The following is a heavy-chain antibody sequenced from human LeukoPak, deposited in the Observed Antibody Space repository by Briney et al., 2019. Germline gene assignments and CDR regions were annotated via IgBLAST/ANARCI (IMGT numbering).Heavy chain of an antibody. CDR1: GFTFSSYG. V-gene: IGHV3-30*03. J-gene: IGHJ4*02. CDR2: ISYDGSNK. Sequence: PGGSLRLSCAASGFTFSSYGMHWVRQAPGKGLEWVAVISYDGSNKYYADSVKGRFTISRDNSKNTLYLQMHSLRAEDTAVYYCARDRSSYQYYFDYWGQGTLVTVSS. D-gene: IGHD2-2*01. CDR3: ARDRSSYQYYFDY.